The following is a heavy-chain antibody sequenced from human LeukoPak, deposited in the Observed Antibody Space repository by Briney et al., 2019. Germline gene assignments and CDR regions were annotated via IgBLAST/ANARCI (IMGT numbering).Heavy chain of an antibody. CDR3: ARTSGRTLVGAIYNWFDP. CDR2: INPNSGGT. D-gene: IGHD1-26*01. J-gene: IGHJ5*02. Sequence: ASVKVSCKASGYTFTGYYMHWVRQAPGQGLEWMGRINPNSGGTNYAQKFQGRVTMTRDTSISTAYMELSRLRSDDTAVYYCARTSGRTLVGAIYNWFDPWGQGTLVTVSS. V-gene: IGHV1-2*06. CDR1: GYTFTGYY.